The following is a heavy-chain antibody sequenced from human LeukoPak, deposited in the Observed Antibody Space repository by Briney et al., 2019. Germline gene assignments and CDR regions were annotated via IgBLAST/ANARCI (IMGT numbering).Heavy chain of an antibody. J-gene: IGHJ6*02. CDR1: GYTFTSYG. CDR2: ISAYNGNT. V-gene: IGHV1-18*01. CDR3: ARVEKELYYYYYGMDV. Sequence: GASVKVSCKASGYTFTSYGISWVRQAPGQGLEWMGWISAYNGNTNYAQKLQGRVTMTTDTSTSTAYMELRSLRSDDTAVYYCARVEKELYYYYYGMDVWGQGTTVTVSS. D-gene: IGHD1-26*01.